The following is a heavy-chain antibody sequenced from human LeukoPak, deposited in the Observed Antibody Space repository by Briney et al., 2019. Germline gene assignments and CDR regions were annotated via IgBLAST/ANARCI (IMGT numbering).Heavy chain of an antibody. V-gene: IGHV1-18*01. CDR3: ARVRGYESTATFDY. CDR2: ISAYNGNT. CDR1: GYTFTSYG. J-gene: IGHJ4*02. Sequence: GASVKVSCKASGYTFTSYGISWVRQAPGQGLEWMGWISAYNGNTNYPQKLQGRVTMTTDTSTITAYMELRSLRSDDTAVYYCARVRGYESTATFDYWGQGTLVTVSS. D-gene: IGHD5-12*01.